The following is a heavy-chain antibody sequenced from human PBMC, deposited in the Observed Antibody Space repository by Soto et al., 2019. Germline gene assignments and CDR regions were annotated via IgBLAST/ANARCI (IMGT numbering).Heavy chain of an antibody. CDR1: GGSISSYY. CDR3: APLSVSLSGPYGIHV. J-gene: IGHJ6*02. CDR2: MFYSGLT. V-gene: IGHV4-59*04. Sequence: EAPSVTCTLSGGSISSYYWSWIRQPPGKGLDCIGSMFYSGLTYYNPSLRSRVSLSVDTSKNQFSVRLISGTAADTAVYDWAPLSVSLSGPYGIHVWGQGTTVTVS. D-gene: IGHD2-15*01.